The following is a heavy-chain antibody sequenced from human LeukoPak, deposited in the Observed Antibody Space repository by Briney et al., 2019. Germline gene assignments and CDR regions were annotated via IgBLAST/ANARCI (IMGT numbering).Heavy chain of an antibody. CDR2: ISGNTANT. V-gene: IGHV3-23*01. Sequence: GGSLRLSCAASEFTFSSYGMSWVRQAPGKGLEWVSWISGNTANTYYADSVQGRFSISRDNSKNTLYLQMYSLRAEDTGIYYCAKDPNGDYIGTFDMWGQGTMVTVSS. CDR3: AKDPNGDYIGTFDM. CDR1: EFTFSSYG. D-gene: IGHD4-17*01. J-gene: IGHJ3*02.